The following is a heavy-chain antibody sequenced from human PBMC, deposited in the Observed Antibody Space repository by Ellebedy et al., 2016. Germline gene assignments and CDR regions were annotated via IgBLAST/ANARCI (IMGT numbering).Heavy chain of an antibody. CDR3: AKCRHINGCLLDY. Sequence: GESLKISCAASGFSFSSNAMSWVRQAPGKGPEWVSTITGSGDRTNYADSVKGRFTISRDSSKNTLYLDMDSLRAEDTAIYYCAKCRHINGCLLDYWGQGTLVTVSS. CDR1: GFSFSSNA. V-gene: IGHV3-23*01. J-gene: IGHJ4*02. D-gene: IGHD6-19*01. CDR2: ITGSGDRT.